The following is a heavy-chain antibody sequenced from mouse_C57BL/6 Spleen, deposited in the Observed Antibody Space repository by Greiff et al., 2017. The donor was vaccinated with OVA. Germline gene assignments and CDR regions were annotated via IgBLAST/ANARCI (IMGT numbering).Heavy chain of an antibody. CDR1: GYAFSSYW. V-gene: IGHV1-80*01. D-gene: IGHD2-4*01. CDR2: IYPGDGDT. Sequence: VKLVESGAELVKPGASVKLSCKASGYAFSSYWMNWVKQRPGKGLEWIGQIYPGDGDTNYNGKFKGKATLTADKSSSTAYMQLSSLTSEDSAVYFCARTLYYDYLFYFDYWGQGTTLTVSS. CDR3: ARTLYYDYLFYFDY. J-gene: IGHJ2*01.